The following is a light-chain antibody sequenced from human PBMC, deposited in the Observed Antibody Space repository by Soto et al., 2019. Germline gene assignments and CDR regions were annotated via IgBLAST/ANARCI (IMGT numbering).Light chain of an antibody. CDR2: ANT. Sequence: QSVLTQPPSVSGAPGQRVTISRTGSSSNIGPTYDVHWYQQLPGTAPKLLIYANTNRPSGVPDRFSGSKPGTSASLAITGLQAEDEADYYCQSYDSSLSGYVFGTGTKVTVL. CDR1: SSNIGPTYD. V-gene: IGLV1-40*01. J-gene: IGLJ1*01. CDR3: QSYDSSLSGYV.